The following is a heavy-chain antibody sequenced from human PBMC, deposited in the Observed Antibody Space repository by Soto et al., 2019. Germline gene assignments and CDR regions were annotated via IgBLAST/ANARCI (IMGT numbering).Heavy chain of an antibody. Sequence: QVQLVQSGVEVKQPGASVRVSCKASRYTFTNYGITWVRQAPGQGLEWLGWISGYNGNTNYAQKFQCRGTMTTDPSTSTAYMDLTSLRYDDTAVYYCARGGRFAVADTDYWGQGTLLTVSS. D-gene: IGHD3-3*01. J-gene: IGHJ4*02. CDR1: RYTFTNYG. V-gene: IGHV1-18*01. CDR2: ISGYNGNT. CDR3: ARGGRFAVADTDY.